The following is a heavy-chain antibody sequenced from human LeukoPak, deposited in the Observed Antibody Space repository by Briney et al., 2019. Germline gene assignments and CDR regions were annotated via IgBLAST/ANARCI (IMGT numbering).Heavy chain of an antibody. Sequence: PGGSLRLSCAASGFTFSSNGMNWVRQAPGKGLEWVSYISATGGTIYYTDSVKGRFTISRDNSKNTLHLQMNSLRAEDTAVYYCAKAPTAATLYYYYYYYMDVWGKGTTVTVSS. J-gene: IGHJ6*03. CDR3: AKAPTAATLYYYYYYYMDV. V-gene: IGHV3-48*01. D-gene: IGHD2-15*01. CDR2: ISATGGTI. CDR1: GFTFSSNG.